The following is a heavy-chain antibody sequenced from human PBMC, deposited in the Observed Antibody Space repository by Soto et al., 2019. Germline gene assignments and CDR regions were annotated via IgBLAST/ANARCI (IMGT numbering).Heavy chain of an antibody. CDR1: GGSITSGGHY. J-gene: IGHJ4*02. CDR2: MFHSGST. D-gene: IGHD2-21*02. CDR3: ARVTDPVVTASTPFDH. V-gene: IGHV4-31*03. Sequence: SETLSLTCTVSGGSITSGGHYWAWIRQHPGKGLEWIGYMFHSGSTHYNPSLKSRISISVDTSKNQFSLKLSSVTAADTAVYYCARVTDPVVTASTPFDHWGQGALVTVSS.